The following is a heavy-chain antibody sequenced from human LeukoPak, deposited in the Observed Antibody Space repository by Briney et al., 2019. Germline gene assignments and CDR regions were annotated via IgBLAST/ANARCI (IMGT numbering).Heavy chain of an antibody. D-gene: IGHD7-27*01. Sequence: PGGSLRLSCAASGVTLSGYSMNWVRQAPGKGLEWVSHISTRSTTMSYTDSVRGRFTISRDNGKNSLYLQMNSLRAEDKAVYYCARDWAYGFDMWGQGTMVTVSS. CDR1: GVTLSGYS. J-gene: IGHJ3*02. CDR3: ARDWAYGFDM. V-gene: IGHV3-48*01. CDR2: ISTRSTTM.